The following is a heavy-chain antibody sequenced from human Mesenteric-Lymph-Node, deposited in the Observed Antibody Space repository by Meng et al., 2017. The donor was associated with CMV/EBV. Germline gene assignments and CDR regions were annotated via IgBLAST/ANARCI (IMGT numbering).Heavy chain of an antibody. CDR3: AREYCSSTSCYGRTRGMDV. CDR1: GFTFSDSW. J-gene: IGHJ6*02. Sequence: GESLKISCAASGFTFSDSWMSWVRQAPGKGLEWVANIHRGGGEKYYVDSVKGRFTISRDNAETSLYLQMNSLRPEDTAVYYCAREYCSSTSCYGRTRGMDVWGQGTTVTVSS. D-gene: IGHD2-2*01. V-gene: IGHV3-7*01. CDR2: IHRGGGEK.